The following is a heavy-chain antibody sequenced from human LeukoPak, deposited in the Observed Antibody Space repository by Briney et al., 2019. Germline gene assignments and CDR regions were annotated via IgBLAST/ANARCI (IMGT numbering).Heavy chain of an antibody. Sequence: GGSLRLSCAASGFTVSSNYMSWVRQAPGKGLEWVSVIYSGGSTYYADSVKGRFTISRDNAKNSLYLQMNSLRAEDTAVYYCARDQGFSYYFYYMDVRGKGTTVTVSS. D-gene: IGHD3-3*01. V-gene: IGHV3-66*01. CDR1: GFTVSSNY. CDR3: ARDQGFSYYFYYMDV. CDR2: IYSGGST. J-gene: IGHJ6*03.